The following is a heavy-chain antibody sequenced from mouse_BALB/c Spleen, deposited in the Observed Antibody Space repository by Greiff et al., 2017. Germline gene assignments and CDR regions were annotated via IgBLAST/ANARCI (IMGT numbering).Heavy chain of an antibody. CDR1: GFTFSSYT. CDR2: ISSGGSYT. D-gene: IGHD3-1*01. V-gene: IGHV5-6-4*01. J-gene: IGHJ3*01. Sequence: EVKLMESGGGLVKPGGSLKLSCAASGFTFSSYTMSWVRQTPEKRLEWVATISSGGSYTYYPDSVKGRFTISRDNAKNTLYLQMSSLKSEDTAMYYCTRELGLRGTWFAYWGQGTLVTVSA. CDR3: TRELGLRGTWFAY.